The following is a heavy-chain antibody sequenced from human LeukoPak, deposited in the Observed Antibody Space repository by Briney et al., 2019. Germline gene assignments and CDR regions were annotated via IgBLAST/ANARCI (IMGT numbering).Heavy chain of an antibody. J-gene: IGHJ4*02. CDR3: AREPDYGGSRDY. CDR2: ISSSSSII. CDR1: GFTFSSYS. D-gene: IGHD4-23*01. V-gene: IGHV3-48*04. Sequence: GGSLRLSCAASGFTFSSYSMNWVRQAPGKGLEWVSYISSSSSIIYYTDSVKGRFTISRDNAKNSLYLQMNSLRAEDTAVYYCAREPDYGGSRDYWGQGTLATVSS.